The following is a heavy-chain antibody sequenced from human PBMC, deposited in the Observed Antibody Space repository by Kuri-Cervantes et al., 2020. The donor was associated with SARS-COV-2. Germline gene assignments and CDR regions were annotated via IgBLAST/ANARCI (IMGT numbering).Heavy chain of an antibody. CDR1: GFTFSSYS. CDR2: ISSSSSTI. CDR3: AREAPCRIVGAICYGMDV. V-gene: IGHV3-48*02. Sequence: GESLKISCAASGFTFSSYSMNWVRQAPGKGLEWVSYISSSSSTIYYADSVKSRFTISRDNAKSSLYLQMNSLRDEDTAVYYCAREAPCRIVGAICYGMDVWGQGTTVTVSS. J-gene: IGHJ6*02. D-gene: IGHD1-26*01.